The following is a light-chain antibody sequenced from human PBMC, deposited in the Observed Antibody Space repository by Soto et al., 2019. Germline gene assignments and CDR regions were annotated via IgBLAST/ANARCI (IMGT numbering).Light chain of an antibody. J-gene: IGLJ7*01. CDR2: LEGSGSY. Sequence: QPVLTQSSSASASLGSSVKLTCTLSSGHSSYIIAWHQQQPGKAPRYLMKLEGSGSYNKGSGVPDRFSGSSSGADRYLTISNLQFEDEADYYCETWDSNTAVFGGGTQLTFL. V-gene: IGLV4-60*02. CDR3: ETWDSNTAV. CDR1: SGHSSYI.